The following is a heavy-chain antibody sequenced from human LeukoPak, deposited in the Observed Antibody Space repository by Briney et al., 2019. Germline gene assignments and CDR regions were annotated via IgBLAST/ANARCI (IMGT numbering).Heavy chain of an antibody. J-gene: IGHJ4*02. V-gene: IGHV3-30*02. Sequence: GGSLRLSCAASGFTFSSYGMHWVRQAPGKGLEWVAFIRYDGSNKYYADSVKGRFTISRDNSKNTLHLQMNSLRAEDTAVYYCAKDSRRYSSSFWYFDCWGQGTLVTVSS. CDR2: IRYDGSNK. CDR3: AKDSRRYSSSFWYFDC. D-gene: IGHD6-6*01. CDR1: GFTFSSYG.